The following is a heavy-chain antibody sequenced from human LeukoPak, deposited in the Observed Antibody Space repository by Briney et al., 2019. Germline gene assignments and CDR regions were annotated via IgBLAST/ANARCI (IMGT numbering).Heavy chain of an antibody. D-gene: IGHD3-10*02. Sequence: PGGSLRLACAASGFTFSSYEMNWVRQAPGKGLEWVSYISSSGSTIYYADSVEGRLTISRDNAKNSLYLQMNSLRAEDTAVYYCAELGITIIGGVWGKGTTVTISS. J-gene: IGHJ6*04. CDR2: ISSSGSTI. CDR3: AELGITIIGGV. V-gene: IGHV3-48*03. CDR1: GFTFSSYE.